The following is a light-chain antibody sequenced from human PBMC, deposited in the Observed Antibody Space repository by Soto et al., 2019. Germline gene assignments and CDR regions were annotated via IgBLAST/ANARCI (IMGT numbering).Light chain of an antibody. CDR1: QSISSY. J-gene: IGKJ1*01. V-gene: IGKV1-39*01. Sequence: DIQMTESPSSLSASVGDRVTITCGASQSISSYLNWYQQTLGKAPKSMSYAASSLQSGVPSRFRGSGSGTDFTLTISSLQPDDFETYYCQHYNSYSEAFGQGTNVYIK. CDR2: AAS. CDR3: QHYNSYSEA.